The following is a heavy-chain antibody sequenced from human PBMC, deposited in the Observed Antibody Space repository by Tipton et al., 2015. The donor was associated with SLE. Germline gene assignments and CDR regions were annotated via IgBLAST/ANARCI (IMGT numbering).Heavy chain of an antibody. Sequence: TLSLTCTVSGGSISSYYWSWIRQPPGKGLEWIGSIYYSGSTYYNPSLKSRVAISVDTSKNQFSLKLSSVTAADTAVYYCARDGDAAAGFDYWGQGTLVTVSS. CDR3: ARDGDAAAGFDY. D-gene: IGHD6-13*01. CDR2: IYYSGST. CDR1: GGSISSYY. V-gene: IGHV4-39*07. J-gene: IGHJ4*02.